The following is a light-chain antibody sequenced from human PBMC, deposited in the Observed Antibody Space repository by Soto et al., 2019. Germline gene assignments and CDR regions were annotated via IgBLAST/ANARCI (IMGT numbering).Light chain of an antibody. Sequence: DMQMPQSPSTLSAPVGDSVTITCRASPSIRSWLAWSQQQPEKAHNHLIHNASRLETGVPSRFSGSGSRTEFTLPISSLEPEDFATYHWQQASRFPRTFGQGTKVDIK. V-gene: IGKV1-5*03. J-gene: IGKJ1*01. CDR2: NAS. CDR1: PSIRSW. CDR3: QQASRFPRT.